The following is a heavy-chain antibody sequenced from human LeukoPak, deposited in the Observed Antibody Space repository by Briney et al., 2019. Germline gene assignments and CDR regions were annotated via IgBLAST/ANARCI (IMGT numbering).Heavy chain of an antibody. CDR3: ARSYYFDSSGYKQYSFDI. Sequence: SETLSLTCTVSGGSISNYYWTWIRQPPGKGLEWIGYICSSGSTNYNPSLKSRVTLSLDTSKNHFSLKLSTVTTADTAVYYCARSYYFDSSGYKQYSFDIWGQGTMVTVSS. CDR1: GGSISNYY. J-gene: IGHJ3*02. D-gene: IGHD3-22*01. V-gene: IGHV4-59*08. CDR2: ICSSGST.